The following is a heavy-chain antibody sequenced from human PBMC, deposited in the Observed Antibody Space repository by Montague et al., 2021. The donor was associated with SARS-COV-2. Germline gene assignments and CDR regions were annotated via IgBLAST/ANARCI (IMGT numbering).Heavy chain of an antibody. CDR3: ARGGGWKRHFDY. CDR1: GGSINNYC. CDR2: IYYTGST. D-gene: IGHD4-23*01. J-gene: IGHJ4*02. Sequence: SETLSLTCNVSGGSINNYCWSWIRQSPGRGLEWIGYIYYTGSTTRNPSLDSRVTISLDTPRDLVSLELRSLTAADTAVYYCARGGGWKRHFDYWGQGTLVAVSS. V-gene: IGHV4-59*01.